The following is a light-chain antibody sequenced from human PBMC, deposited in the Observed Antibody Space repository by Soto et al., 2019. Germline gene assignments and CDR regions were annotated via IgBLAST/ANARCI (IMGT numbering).Light chain of an antibody. V-gene: IGKV3-20*01. CDR1: QSVGSSY. Sequence: PSPLPISFSPGERATLSCRASQSVGSSYLAWYQQKPGQAPRLLIYGASSRATGIPDRFSGSGSGTDFTLTISRLEPEDFAVYDCQQYGSSPQTFGQGTKVDIK. J-gene: IGKJ1*01. CDR2: GAS. CDR3: QQYGSSPQT.